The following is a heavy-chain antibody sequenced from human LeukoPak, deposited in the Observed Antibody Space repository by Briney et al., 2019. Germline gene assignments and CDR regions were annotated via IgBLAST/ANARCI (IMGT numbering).Heavy chain of an antibody. CDR3: AREDSYNYMDV. CDR1: GGSISTYY. CDR2: IFYSGNT. V-gene: IGHV4-59*01. Sequence: SETLSLTCNVFGGSISTYYWSWIRQPPGKGLEWIGYIFYSGNTYYNPSLKSRVTISVDTSKNQFSLKLTSVTAADTAVYYCAREDSYNYMDVWGKGTTVIVSS. J-gene: IGHJ6*03.